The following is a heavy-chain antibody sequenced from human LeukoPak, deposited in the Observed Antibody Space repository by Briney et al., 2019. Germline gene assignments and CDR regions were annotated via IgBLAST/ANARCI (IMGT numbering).Heavy chain of an antibody. V-gene: IGHV4-30-4*01. CDR3: ARGGDVEMATIDY. CDR1: GGSISSGDYY. CDR2: IYYSGST. D-gene: IGHD5-24*01. Sequence: SQTLSLTCTVSGGSISSGDYYWSWIRQPPGKGLEWIGYIYYSGSTYYNPSLKSRVTISVDTSKNQFSLKLSSVTAADTAVYYCARGGDVEMATIDYWGQGTLVTVSS. J-gene: IGHJ4*02.